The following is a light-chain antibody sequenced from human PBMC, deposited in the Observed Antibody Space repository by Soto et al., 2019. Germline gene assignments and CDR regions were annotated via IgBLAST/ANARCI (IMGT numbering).Light chain of an antibody. CDR2: EVR. V-gene: IGLV2-14*01. CDR1: MRDVGAYNL. Sequence: QSVLTQPASVSGSAGQSITISCSGTMRDVGAYNLVSWYQQHPGTAPKLIIYEVRNRPSGISSRFSGSRSGNTASLTISGLQPDYEGHYYCRAYTARSTPVFGRGTK. CDR3: RAYTARSTPV. J-gene: IGLJ3*02.